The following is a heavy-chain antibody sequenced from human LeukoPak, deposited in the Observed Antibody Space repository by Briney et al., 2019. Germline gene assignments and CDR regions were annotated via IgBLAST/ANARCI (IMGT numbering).Heavy chain of an antibody. Sequence: ASVKVSCKASGYTLTGYYMHWVRQAPGQGLEWMGWINPNSGGTNYAQKFQGRVTMTRDTSISTAYMELSRLRSDDTAVYYCATGRRYYDILTGYYIQIHPFDYWGQGTLVTVSS. J-gene: IGHJ4*02. CDR2: INPNSGGT. D-gene: IGHD3-9*01. V-gene: IGHV1-2*02. CDR3: ATGRRYYDILTGYYIQIHPFDY. CDR1: GYTLTGYY.